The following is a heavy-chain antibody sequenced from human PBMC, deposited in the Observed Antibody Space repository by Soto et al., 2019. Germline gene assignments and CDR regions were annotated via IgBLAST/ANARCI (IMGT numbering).Heavy chain of an antibody. Sequence: ASVKVSCKGSGYTFTNYDINWVRQAPGQGPEWLGWVSPDSDNSGCAQKFQGRVTMTRDASISTAYMELSSLTYEDTAVYYCARGVTRGCDYWGQGTLVTVSS. CDR3: ARGVTRGCDY. J-gene: IGHJ4*02. CDR2: VSPDSDNS. V-gene: IGHV1-8*01. CDR1: GYTFTNYD. D-gene: IGHD2-15*01.